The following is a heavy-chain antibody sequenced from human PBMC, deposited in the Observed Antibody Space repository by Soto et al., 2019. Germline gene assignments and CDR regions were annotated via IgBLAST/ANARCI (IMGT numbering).Heavy chain of an antibody. CDR2: INPSGGST. CDR3: ASPNSSSYYYYYGMDV. J-gene: IGHJ6*02. CDR1: GYTFTSYY. V-gene: IGHV1-46*01. D-gene: IGHD6-6*01. Sequence: ASVKVSCKASGYTFTSYYMHWVRQAPGQGLEWMGIINPSGGSTSYAQKFQGRVTMTRDTSTSTVYMELSSLRSEDTAVYYCASPNSSSYYYYYGMDVWGQGTTVTVS.